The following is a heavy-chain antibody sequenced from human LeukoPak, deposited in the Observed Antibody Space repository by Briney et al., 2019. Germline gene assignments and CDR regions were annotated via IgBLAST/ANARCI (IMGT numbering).Heavy chain of an antibody. V-gene: IGHV3-21*01. CDR3: AREGSAGAFDI. CDR2: ISSSSSYI. J-gene: IGHJ3*02. Sequence: GGSLRLSCAASGFTFSNAWMSWVRQAPGKGLEWVSSISSSSSYIYYADSVKGRFTISRDNDKNSLYLQMNSLRAEDTAVYYCAREGSAGAFDIWGQGTMVTVSS. D-gene: IGHD2-15*01. CDR1: GFTFSNAW.